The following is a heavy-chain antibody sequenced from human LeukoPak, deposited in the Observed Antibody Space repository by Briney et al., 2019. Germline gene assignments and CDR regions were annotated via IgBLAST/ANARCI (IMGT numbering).Heavy chain of an antibody. CDR3: ARDPPYRAY. D-gene: IGHD1-26*01. J-gene: IGHJ4*02. V-gene: IGHV3-7*01. CDR1: GFTFRNYW. CDR2: IREDGSDK. Sequence: GGSLRLSCAASGFTFRNYWMSWVRQAPGKGLEWVANIREDGSDKYYVDSVKGRFTISRDNAKNSLYLQMNSLRAEDTAVYYCARDPPYRAYWGQGTLVTVSS.